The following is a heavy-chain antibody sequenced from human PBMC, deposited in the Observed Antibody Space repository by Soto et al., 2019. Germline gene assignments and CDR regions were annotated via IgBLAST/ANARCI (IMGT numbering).Heavy chain of an antibody. J-gene: IGHJ6*02. Sequence: RGESLKISCKGSGYSFTSYWIGWVRQMPGKGLEWMGIIYPGDSDTRYSPSFQGQVTISADKSISTAYLQWSSLKASDTAMYYCARPLVYYGGSASYTRDYYYYGMDVWGQGTTVTVSS. D-gene: IGHD3-10*01. V-gene: IGHV5-51*01. CDR2: IYPGDSDT. CDR1: GYSFTSYW. CDR3: ARPLVYYGGSASYTRDYYYYGMDV.